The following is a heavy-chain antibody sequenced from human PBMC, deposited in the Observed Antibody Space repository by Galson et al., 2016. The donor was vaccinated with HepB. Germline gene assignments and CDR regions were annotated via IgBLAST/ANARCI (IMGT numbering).Heavy chain of an antibody. CDR1: GFSFSTYN. V-gene: IGHV3-48*02. J-gene: IGHJ6*02. CDR3: ARDAPIGDQFYYYYGMDV. Sequence: SLRLSCAAPGFSFSTYNMNWVRQAPGKGLEWVSYISSGSTIYYADSEKGRFTISRDNAKNSLYLQMNSLRDEDTAVYYCARDAPIGDQFYYYYGMDVWGQGTTVTVSS. CDR2: ISSGSTI. D-gene: IGHD3-16*01.